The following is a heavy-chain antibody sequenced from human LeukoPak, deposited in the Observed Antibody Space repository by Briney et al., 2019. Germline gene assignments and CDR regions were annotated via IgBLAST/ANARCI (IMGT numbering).Heavy chain of an antibody. J-gene: IGHJ4*02. D-gene: IGHD2/OR15-2a*01. CDR1: GGSFSGYY. CDR3: ARGWLPLVSYFDY. Sequence: SETLSLTCAVYGGSFSGYYWSWIRQPPGKGLEWIGEINHSGSTNYNPYLKSRVTISVDTSKNQFSLKLSSVTAADTAVYYCARGWLPLVSYFDYWGQGTLVTVSS. CDR2: INHSGST. V-gene: IGHV4-34*01.